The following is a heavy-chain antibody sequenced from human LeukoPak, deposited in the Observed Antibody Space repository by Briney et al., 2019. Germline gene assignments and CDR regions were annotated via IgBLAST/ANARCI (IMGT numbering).Heavy chain of an antibody. CDR3: ARDNSGWSGLGFDP. CDR1: GGSINSTTYY. J-gene: IGHJ5*02. CDR2: IFYSGRA. V-gene: IGHV4-39*02. Sequence: SETLSLTCTVSGGSINSTTYYWGWIRQPPGKGLEWIGSIFYSGRAYYNSSLVSRVTISVDTSKNQFSLQLSSVTVADTALYYCARDNSGWSGLGFDPWGQGTLVTVSS. D-gene: IGHD6-19*01.